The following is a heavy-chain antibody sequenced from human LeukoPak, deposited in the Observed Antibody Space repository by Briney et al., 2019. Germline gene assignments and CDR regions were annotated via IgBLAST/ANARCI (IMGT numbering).Heavy chain of an antibody. CDR1: AGSISSSDGY. J-gene: IGHJ4*02. CDR2: IYYSGSA. CDR3: TRETGYDILTGYFIYYFDY. V-gene: IGHV4-30-4*01. Sequence: PSQTLSLTCTVSAGSISSSDGYWRWIRQPPAKSLEWTVYIYYSGSAYYNPSIKSRVTISVDTSKNQFSLKLSSVTAADTAVFYCTRETGYDILTGYFIYYFDYWGQGTLVTVSS. D-gene: IGHD3-9*01.